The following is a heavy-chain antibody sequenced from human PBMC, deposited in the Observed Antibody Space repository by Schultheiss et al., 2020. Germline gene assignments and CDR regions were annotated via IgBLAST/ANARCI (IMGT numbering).Heavy chain of an antibody. Sequence: SETLSLTCTVSGGSISLYYWSWIRQPPGKGLEWIGYIYYSGSTYYNPSLKSRVTISVDTSKNQFSLKLSSVTAADTAVYYCASYSNYASPYYYYGMDVWGQGTMVTVSS. D-gene: IGHD4-11*01. CDR1: GGSISLYY. CDR2: IYYSGST. V-gene: IGHV4-59*06. CDR3: ASYSNYASPYYYYGMDV. J-gene: IGHJ6*02.